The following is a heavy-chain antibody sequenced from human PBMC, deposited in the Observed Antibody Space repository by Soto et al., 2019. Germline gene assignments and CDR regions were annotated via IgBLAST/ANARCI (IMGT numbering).Heavy chain of an antibody. CDR2: VNHRGSS. J-gene: IGHJ5*02. Sequence: QVQLQQWGAGLLKPSETLSLTCAVSGGSLRDFYWNWLRQPPGKGLEWIGEVNHRGSSSYNPSLKSRVDISVDTAMTQFSLKLRSVTAADTAVYYCARYQWNPGAFDPWGPGTQVIVSS. CDR3: ARYQWNPGAFDP. V-gene: IGHV4-34*01. CDR1: GGSLRDFY. D-gene: IGHD1-20*01.